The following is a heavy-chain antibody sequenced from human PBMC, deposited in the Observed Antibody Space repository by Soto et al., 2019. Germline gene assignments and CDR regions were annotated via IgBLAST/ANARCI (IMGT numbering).Heavy chain of an antibody. CDR1: GFTFDDYA. Sequence: PGGSLRPSCAASGFTFDDYAMHWVRQAPGKGLEWVSGISWNSGSIGYADSVKGRFTISRDNAKNSLYLQMNSLRAEDTALYYCAKLVTSGYKRGPDAFDIWGQGTMVTVSS. V-gene: IGHV3-9*01. CDR2: ISWNSGSI. D-gene: IGHD5-12*01. J-gene: IGHJ3*02. CDR3: AKLVTSGYKRGPDAFDI.